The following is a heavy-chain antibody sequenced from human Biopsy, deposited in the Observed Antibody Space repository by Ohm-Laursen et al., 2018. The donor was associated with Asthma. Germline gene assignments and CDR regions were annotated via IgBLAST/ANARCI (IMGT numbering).Heavy chain of an antibody. D-gene: IGHD6-6*01. V-gene: IGHV3-30*03. CDR2: LSYNGNNK. J-gene: IGHJ4*02. Sequence: SLRLSCTASGFILSNYDMHWVRQAPGKGLEWVAVLSYNGNNKYYADSVRGRSTISRDNSENTLYLQMNSLRVEDTAVYYCARGDWYGSASNGYWGQGTLVTVSA. CDR1: GFILSNYD. CDR3: ARGDWYGSASNGY.